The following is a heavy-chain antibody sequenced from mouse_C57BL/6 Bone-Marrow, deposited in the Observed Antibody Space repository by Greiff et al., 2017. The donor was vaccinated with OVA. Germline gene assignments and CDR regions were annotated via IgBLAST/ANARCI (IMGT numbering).Heavy chain of an antibody. Sequence: VMLVESGAELARPGASVKLSCKASGYTFTSYGISWVKQRTGQGLEWIGEIYPRSGNTYYNEKFKGKATLTADKSSSTAYMELRSLTSEDSAVYFCARKRLRLYWYFDVWGTGTTVTVSS. J-gene: IGHJ1*03. CDR1: GYTFTSYG. V-gene: IGHV1-81*01. CDR3: ARKRLRLYWYFDV. CDR2: IYPRSGNT. D-gene: IGHD2-2*01.